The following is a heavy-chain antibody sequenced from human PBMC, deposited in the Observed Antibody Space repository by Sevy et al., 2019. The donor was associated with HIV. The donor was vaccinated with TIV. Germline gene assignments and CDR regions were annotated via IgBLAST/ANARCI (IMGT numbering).Heavy chain of an antibody. CDR2: ISYDGSTK. CDR1: AFTFSSYS. J-gene: IGHJ4*02. D-gene: IGHD3-22*01. V-gene: IGHV3-30-3*01. Sequence: GGSLRLSCSGSAFTFSSYSMFWVRQAPGKGLEWVAAISYDGSTKYYADSVKGRFTISRDNSKNTLYLQMHSLRTEDTAEYHCARDLRRITMIVGGFDYWGQGTLVTVSS. CDR3: ARDLRRITMIVGGFDY.